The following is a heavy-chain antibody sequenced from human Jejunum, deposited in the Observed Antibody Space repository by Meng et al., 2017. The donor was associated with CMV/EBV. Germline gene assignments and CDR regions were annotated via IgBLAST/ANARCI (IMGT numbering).Heavy chain of an antibody. CDR3: AHRPTTGWFFDY. V-gene: IGHV2-5*02. J-gene: IGHJ4*02. Sequence: QIPLKDAGPTLVKPTQTLPLTCTFSGFSLTTSGVGVGWIRQPPGKALEWLALIYWDDDKRYSPSLKSRLAITKDASKNRVVLTMTNLDPVDTAIYYCAHRPTTGWFFDYWGQGTLVTVSS. CDR1: GFSLTTSGVG. D-gene: IGHD4-11*01. CDR2: IYWDDDK.